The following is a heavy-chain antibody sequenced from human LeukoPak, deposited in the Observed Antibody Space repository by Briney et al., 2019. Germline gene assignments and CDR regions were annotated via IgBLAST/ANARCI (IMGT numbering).Heavy chain of an antibody. J-gene: IGHJ3*02. Sequence: ASVKVSCKASGYTFTSYGISWVRQAPGQGLEWMGWISAYNSNTNYVQKLQGRVTMTTDTSTSTAYMELRSLRSDDTAVYYCARGRVGGYCSSTSCYAFDIWGQGTMVTVSS. CDR2: ISAYNSNT. V-gene: IGHV1-18*04. CDR1: GYTFTSYG. CDR3: ARGRVGGYCSSTSCYAFDI. D-gene: IGHD2-2*01.